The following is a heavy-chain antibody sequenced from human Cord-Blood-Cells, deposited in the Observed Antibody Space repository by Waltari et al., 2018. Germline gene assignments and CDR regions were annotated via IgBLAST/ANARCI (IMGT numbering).Heavy chain of an antibody. Sequence: QVQLQQWGAGLLKPSETLSLTCAVYGGSLSGYYWSWIRQPPGKGLGWMGEIKHRGSTHYNRALKGRVTISVDTSKNQFSLKLSSVTAADTAVYYCAALVIYSYGPIDYWGQGILVTVSS. V-gene: IGHV4-34*01. J-gene: IGHJ4*02. D-gene: IGHD5-18*01. CDR1: GGSLSGYY. CDR3: AALVIYSYGPIDY. CDR2: IKHRGST.